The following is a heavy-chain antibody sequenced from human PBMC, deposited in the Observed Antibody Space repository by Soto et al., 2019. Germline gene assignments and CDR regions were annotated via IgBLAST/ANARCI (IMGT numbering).Heavy chain of an antibody. CDR1: GFPFTSLD. CDR2: MTPSGYI. J-gene: IGHJ4*02. CDR3: ARYQEAAAFND. Sequence: QVQLVQSGAEVRKPGASVKVSCKASGFPFTSLDINWVRQAPGQGLEWVGYMTPSGYIGFAQKFRGRVSMTRDASTSTVSMELSSLRSDVTAVYYCARYQEAAAFNDWGQGTLVTVSS. V-gene: IGHV1-8*01. D-gene: IGHD6-25*01.